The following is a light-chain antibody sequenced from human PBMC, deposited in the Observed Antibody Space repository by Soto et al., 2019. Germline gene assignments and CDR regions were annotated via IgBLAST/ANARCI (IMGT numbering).Light chain of an antibody. V-gene: IGKV1-5*03. Sequence: DIQMTQSPSTLSASVGDRVTITCRASQSISSWLAWYQQTPGKAPKLLIYKASSLESGVPSRFSGSGSGTEFPLTISSLQPDDFATYYCQQYNRYWTFGQGTKVEIK. CDR2: KAS. J-gene: IGKJ1*01. CDR1: QSISSW. CDR3: QQYNRYWT.